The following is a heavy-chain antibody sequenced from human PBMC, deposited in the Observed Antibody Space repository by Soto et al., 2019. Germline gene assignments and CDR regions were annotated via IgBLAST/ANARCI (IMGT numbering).Heavy chain of an antibody. V-gene: IGHV4-31*03. CDR3: ARIEMASIK. CDR2: IYYTEST. Sequence: QVQMQESGPGLVKPSETLSLTCSVSGASIRSGGYYWSWLRQSPGKGLEWIGHIYYTESTFYSPSLKSRLTIYLDTAKIRFSLDLRSVTAADTAMYYCARIEMASIKWGRGTLVTVAS. J-gene: IGHJ4*02. CDR1: GASIRSGGYY.